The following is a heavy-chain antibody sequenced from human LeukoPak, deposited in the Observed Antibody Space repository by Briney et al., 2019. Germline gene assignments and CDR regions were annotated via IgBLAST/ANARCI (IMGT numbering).Heavy chain of an antibody. J-gene: IGHJ3*02. CDR1: GGSITSHY. CDR3: TRLLDNDSSGDPDTFDM. V-gene: IGHV4-59*08. D-gene: IGHD3-22*01. CDR2: IYYSGRT. Sequence: SETLSLTCTVSGGSITSHYWSWIRQAPGKGLEGIGFIYYSGRTKYNPSLQSRVTISLDTSEKKFSLKVTSVTAADTAVYYCTRLLDNDSSGDPDTFDMWGQGTVVTVSS.